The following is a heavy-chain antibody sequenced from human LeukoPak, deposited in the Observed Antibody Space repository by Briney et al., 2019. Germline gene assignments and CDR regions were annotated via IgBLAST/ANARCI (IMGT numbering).Heavy chain of an antibody. CDR3: VRRDTGWNYFDY. V-gene: IGHV4-59*08. D-gene: IGHD6-19*01. J-gene: IGHJ4*02. CDR2: IYYTGKN. Sequence: SETLSLTCAVSGGSINSHYWGWIRQPPGRGLQWIGDIYYTGKNNYNPSLKSRVTISLDTSKDHLSLNLTSVVAADTAIYYCVRRDTGWNYFDYWGQGILVTVSS. CDR1: GGSINSHY.